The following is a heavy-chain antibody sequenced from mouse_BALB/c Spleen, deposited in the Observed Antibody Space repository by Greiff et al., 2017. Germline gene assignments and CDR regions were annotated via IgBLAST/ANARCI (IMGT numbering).Heavy chain of an antibody. V-gene: IGHV1-69*02. Sequence: QVQLQQPGAELVRPGASVKLSCKASGYTFTSYWINWVKQRPGQGLEWIGNIYPSDSYTNYNQKFKDKATLTVDKSSSTAYMQLSSPTSEDSAVYYCTIHYNGDYWGQGATLTVSS. J-gene: IGHJ2*01. D-gene: IGHD1-1*01. CDR3: TIHYNGDY. CDR1: GYTFTSYW. CDR2: IYPSDSYT.